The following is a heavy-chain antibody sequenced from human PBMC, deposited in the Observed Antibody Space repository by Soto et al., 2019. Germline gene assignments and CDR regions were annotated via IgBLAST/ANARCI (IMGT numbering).Heavy chain of an antibody. Sequence: QLQESGPGLVKPSETLSLTCAVSGASVSRIGFHWGWIRQPPGQGLEWIGSIYDAGTTFYNPSLKSRVTISADTSKNHFSLRLTSVTAADTAVYYCASRGSGHTFDYWGQGPLVTVSS. CDR3: ASRGSGHTFDY. CDR2: IYDAGTT. D-gene: IGHD3-10*01. J-gene: IGHJ4*02. V-gene: IGHV4-39*01. CDR1: GASVSRIGFH.